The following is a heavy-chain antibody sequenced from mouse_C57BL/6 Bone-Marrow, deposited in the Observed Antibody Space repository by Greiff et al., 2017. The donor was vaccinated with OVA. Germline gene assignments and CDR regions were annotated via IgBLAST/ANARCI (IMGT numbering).Heavy chain of an antibody. D-gene: IGHD2-3*01. CDR2: GQGLEWIG. V-gene: IGHV1-5*01. Sequence: VQLQQSGPELARPWASVKISCQAFYTFSRRVHFAIRDTNYWMQWVKQRPGQGLEWIGAIYPGNGDTSYNQKFKGKAKLTAVTSASTAYMELSSLTNEDSAVYYCTADGYSGYNYAMDYWGQGTSVTVSS. J-gene: IGHJ4*01. CDR3: NEDSAVYYCTADGYSGYNYAMDY. CDR1: YTFSRRVH.